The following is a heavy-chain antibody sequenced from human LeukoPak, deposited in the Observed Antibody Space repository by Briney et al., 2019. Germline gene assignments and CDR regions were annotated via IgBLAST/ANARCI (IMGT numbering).Heavy chain of an antibody. CDR1: GITVSSNY. Sequence: GGSLRLSCAASGITVSSNYMNWVRQAPGKGLEWVSVIYSGGSTNYADSVKGRFTISRDSSKNTLFLQMNSLRVEDTAVYYCARSGYADFDYWGQGTPVTVSS. J-gene: IGHJ4*02. CDR3: ARSGYADFDY. CDR2: IYSGGST. V-gene: IGHV3-66*01. D-gene: IGHD3-22*01.